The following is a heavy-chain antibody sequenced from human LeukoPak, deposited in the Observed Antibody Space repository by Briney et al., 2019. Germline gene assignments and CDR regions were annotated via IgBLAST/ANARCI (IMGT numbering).Heavy chain of an antibody. CDR2: MWHDGSIG. V-gene: IGHV3-33*01. Sequence: GGSLRLYCAASGFTFSTYVMHWVRQTPGKGLEWVAFMWHDGSIGYYEDSVKGRFTISRDSSKNSLYLQMNSLRVEDTAVYYCARGRIARRSMIGDYWGQGTLVTVSS. J-gene: IGHJ4*02. D-gene: IGHD3-10*02. CDR3: ARGRIARRSMIGDY. CDR1: GFTFSTYV.